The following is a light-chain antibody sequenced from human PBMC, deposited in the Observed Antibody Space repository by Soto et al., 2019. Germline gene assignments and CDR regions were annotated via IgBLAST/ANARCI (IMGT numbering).Light chain of an antibody. V-gene: IGLV2-14*01. Sequence: QSALTQPASVSGSPGQSITISCTGTSSDVGGYNYVSWYHQHPGKAPKLMIYEVSNRPSGVSNRFSGSKSGNTASLTISGLQAEDEADYYCSSYTSSSTLAVFGGGTQLTVL. CDR3: SSYTSSSTLAV. CDR1: SSDVGGYNY. CDR2: EVS. J-gene: IGLJ7*01.